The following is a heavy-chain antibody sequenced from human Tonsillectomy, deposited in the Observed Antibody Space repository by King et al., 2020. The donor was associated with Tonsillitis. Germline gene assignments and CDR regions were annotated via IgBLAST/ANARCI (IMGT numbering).Heavy chain of an antibody. CDR1: GFTFSSYA. J-gene: IGHJ3*02. V-gene: IGHV3-30*15. Sequence: VQLVESGGGVVQPGRSLRLSCAASGFTFSSYAMHWVRQAPGKGLEWVAVISNDGRNKYYADSVKGRFTISRDNSKNTLYLQMSSLRAEDAAVYYCARADTSGWYDAFEIWGQGRMVTVSS. CDR3: ARADTSGWYDAFEI. CDR2: ISNDGRNK. D-gene: IGHD6-19*01.